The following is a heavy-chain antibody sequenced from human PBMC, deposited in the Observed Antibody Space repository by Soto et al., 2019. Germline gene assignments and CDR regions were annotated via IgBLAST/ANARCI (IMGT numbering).Heavy chain of an antibody. J-gene: IGHJ3*01. V-gene: IGHV4-39*01. CDR1: GGSIISSSYY. Sequence: SEALSLTSPVSGGSIISSSYYWGWIRQPPGKGLEWIGSIYSSGSTYYNPSLKSRVTISVDTSKNQFSLKLSSVTAADTAVHYCATPVSSGYQAFEVWGQGTMVTVSS. CDR3: ATPVSSGYQAFEV. CDR2: IYSSGST. D-gene: IGHD3-22*01.